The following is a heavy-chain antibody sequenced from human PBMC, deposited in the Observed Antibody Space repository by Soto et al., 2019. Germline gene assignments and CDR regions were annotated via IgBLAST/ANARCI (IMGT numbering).Heavy chain of an antibody. CDR2: INHSGST. Sequence: SETLSLTCAVYGGSFSGYYWSWIRQPPGKGLEWIGEINHSGSTNYNPSLKSRVTISVDTSKNQFSLKLSSVTAADTAVYYCARVYLYCSSTSCSKYYYYYGMDVWGQGTTVTVSS. CDR3: ARVYLYCSSTSCSKYYYYYGMDV. D-gene: IGHD2-2*01. V-gene: IGHV4-34*01. CDR1: GGSFSGYY. J-gene: IGHJ6*02.